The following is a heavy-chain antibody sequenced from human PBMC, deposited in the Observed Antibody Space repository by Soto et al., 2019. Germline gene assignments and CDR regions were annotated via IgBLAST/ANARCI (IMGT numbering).Heavy chain of an antibody. CDR3: ARDRYGGNSVSEYGMDV. J-gene: IGHJ6*02. V-gene: IGHV1-69*06. CDR2: IIPIFGTA. Sequence: SGMVSCKASDGTFSSYAISWVRQAPGQGLEWMGGIIPIFGTANYAQKFQGRVTITADKSTSTAYMELSSLRSEDTAVYYCARDRYGGNSVSEYGMDVWGQGTTVTV. D-gene: IGHD2-21*02. CDR1: DGTFSSYA.